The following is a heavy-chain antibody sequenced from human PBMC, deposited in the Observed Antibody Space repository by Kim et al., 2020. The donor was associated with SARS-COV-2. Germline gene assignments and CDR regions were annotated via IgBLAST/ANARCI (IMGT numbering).Heavy chain of an antibody. CDR3: ARARLVRGVPRRWYFDL. Sequence: SETLSLTCAVYGGSFSGYYWSWIRQPPGKGLEWIGEINHSGSTNYNPSLKSRVTISVDTSKNQFSLKLSSVTAADTAVYYCARARLVRGVPRRWYFDLWGRGTLVTVSS. V-gene: IGHV4-34*01. CDR2: INHSGST. D-gene: IGHD3-10*01. CDR1: GGSFSGYY. J-gene: IGHJ2*01.